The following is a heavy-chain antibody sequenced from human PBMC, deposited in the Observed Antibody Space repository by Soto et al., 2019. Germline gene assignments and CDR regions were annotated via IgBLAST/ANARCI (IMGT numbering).Heavy chain of an antibody. CDR1: GGTFSSYA. CDR3: ASDYDFWSGYPEPYYYYYGMDA. CDR2: IIPIFGTA. Sequence: QVQLVQSGAEVKKPGSSVKVSCKASGGTFSSYAISWVRQAPGQGLEWMGGIIPIFGTANYAQKFQGRVTITADESTSTAYMELSSLRSEVTAVYYCASDYDFWSGYPEPYYYYYGMDAWGQGTTVTVSS. V-gene: IGHV1-69*01. J-gene: IGHJ6*02. D-gene: IGHD3-3*01.